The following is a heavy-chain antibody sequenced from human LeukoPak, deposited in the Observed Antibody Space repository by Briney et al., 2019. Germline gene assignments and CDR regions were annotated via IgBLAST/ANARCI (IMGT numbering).Heavy chain of an antibody. CDR3: ARGGMDCSSTSCYTSAEYFQH. CDR2: ISPSGGST. CDR1: GYTFTSYY. Sequence: ASVEVSCKASGYTFTSYYMHWVRQAPGQGLEWMGIISPSGGSTSYAQKFQGRVTMTRDTSTSTVYMELSSLRSEDTAVYYCARGGMDCSSTSCYTSAEYFQHWGQGTLVTVSS. V-gene: IGHV1-46*01. D-gene: IGHD2-2*02. J-gene: IGHJ1*01.